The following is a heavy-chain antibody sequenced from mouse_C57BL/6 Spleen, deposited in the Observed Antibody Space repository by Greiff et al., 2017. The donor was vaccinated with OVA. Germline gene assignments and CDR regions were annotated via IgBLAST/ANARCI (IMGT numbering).Heavy chain of an antibody. CDR1: GYTFTDYY. Sequence: EVQLQQSGPELVKPGASVKISCKASGYTFTDYYMNWVKQSHGKSLEWIGDINPNNGGTSYNQKFKGKATLTVDKSSSTAYMELRSLTAEDSAVYYCARMGREGFAYWGQGTLVTVSA. CDR3: ARMGREGFAY. CDR2: INPNNGGT. V-gene: IGHV1-26*01. D-gene: IGHD4-1*01. J-gene: IGHJ3*01.